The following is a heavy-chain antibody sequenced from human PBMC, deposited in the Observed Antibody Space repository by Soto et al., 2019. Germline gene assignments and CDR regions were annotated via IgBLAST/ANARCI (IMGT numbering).Heavy chain of an antibody. CDR3: ARDLPLSFRAAAATYYYYGMDV. D-gene: IGHD6-13*01. CDR1: GGTFSSYS. V-gene: IGHV1-69*13. J-gene: IGHJ6*02. Sequence: GASVKVSCKASGGTFSSYSISWVRHAPGQGLEWMGGIIPIFGTANYAQKFQGRVTITADESTSTAYMELSSLRSEDTAVYYCARDLPLSFRAAAATYYYYGMDVWGQGTTVTVSS. CDR2: IIPIFGTA.